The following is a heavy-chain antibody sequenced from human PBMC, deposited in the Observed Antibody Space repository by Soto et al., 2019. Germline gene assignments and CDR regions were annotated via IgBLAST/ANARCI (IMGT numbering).Heavy chain of an antibody. CDR1: GYTFTSYA. CDR2: INAGNGNT. V-gene: IGHV1-3*01. D-gene: IGHD6-6*01. Sequence: GASVKVSCKASGYTFTSYAMHWVRQAPGQRLEWMGWINAGNGNTKYSQKFQGRVTITRDTSASTAYMELSSLRSEDTAVYYCPRDKQIDAFDIWGQGTMVTVSS. CDR3: PRDKQIDAFDI. J-gene: IGHJ3*02.